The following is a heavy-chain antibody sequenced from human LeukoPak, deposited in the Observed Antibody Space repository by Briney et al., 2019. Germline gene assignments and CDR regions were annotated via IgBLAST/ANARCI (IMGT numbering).Heavy chain of an antibody. V-gene: IGHV4-59*01. CDR1: GGSISSYY. Sequence: KLSETLSLTCTVSGGSISSYYWSWIRQPPGKGLEWIGYIYYSGSTNYNPSLKSRVTISVDTSKNQFSLKLSSVTAADTAVYYCARGPQDIVVVPAANGDYWGQGTLVTVSS. CDR3: ARGPQDIVVVPAANGDY. D-gene: IGHD2-2*01. J-gene: IGHJ4*02. CDR2: IYYSGST.